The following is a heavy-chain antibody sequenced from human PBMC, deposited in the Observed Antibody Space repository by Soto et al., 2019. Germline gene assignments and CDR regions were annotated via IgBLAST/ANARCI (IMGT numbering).Heavy chain of an antibody. J-gene: IGHJ6*02. CDR3: AKYYFGMGV. V-gene: IGHV3-48*03. Sequence: EEQLVESGGGFVQPGGSLRLSCAASGFTLSNYEVNWVRQTPGKGLEWVSYISSSGRTFHYADSVQGRFTIPRDNAKNTVHLRMNSLRAEDTAVYYSAKYYFGMGVWGQGTTVTVYS. CDR1: GFTLSNYE. CDR2: ISSSGRTF.